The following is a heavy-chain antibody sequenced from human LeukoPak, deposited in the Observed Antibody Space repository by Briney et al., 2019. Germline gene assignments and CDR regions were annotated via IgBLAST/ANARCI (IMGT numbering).Heavy chain of an antibody. V-gene: IGHV4-59*04. CDR1: GFTFNSYV. CDR2: IYYSGST. Sequence: PGGSLRLSCAASGFTFNSYVMSWIRQPPGKGLEWIGSIYYSGSTYYNPSLKSRVTMSVDTSKKQFSLKLSSVTAADTAVYYCARHAVEAASRWFDPWGQGTLVTVSS. J-gene: IGHJ5*02. D-gene: IGHD1-1*01. CDR3: ARHAVEAASRWFDP.